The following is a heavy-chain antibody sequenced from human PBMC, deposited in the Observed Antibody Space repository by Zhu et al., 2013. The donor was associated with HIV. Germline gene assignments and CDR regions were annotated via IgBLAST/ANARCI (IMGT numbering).Heavy chain of an antibody. Sequence: QVQLVQSGAEVKKPGAPVKVSCKASGYTFSSYDINWVRQASGQGLEWMGWMNPKSGNTGYAQKFQDRVSMTRNTSITTAYMELSSLRSEDTAVYYCARGLGVDTSGRFDYWGQGTLVTVSS. D-gene: IGHD3-22*01. CDR3: ARGLGVDTSGRFDY. V-gene: IGHV1-8*01. CDR1: GYTFSSYD. J-gene: IGHJ4*02. CDR2: MNPKSGNT.